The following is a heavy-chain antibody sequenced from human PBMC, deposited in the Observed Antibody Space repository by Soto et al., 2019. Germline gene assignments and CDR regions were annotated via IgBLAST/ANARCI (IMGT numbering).Heavy chain of an antibody. CDR1: GFTFSSYW. CDR2: INSDGSST. CDR3: ARGLAYSGYYYGMDV. J-gene: IGHJ6*02. V-gene: IGHV3-74*01. Sequence: EVQLVESGGGLVQPGGSLRLSCAASGFTFSSYWMHWVRQAPGKGLLWVSRINSDGSSTSYADSVKGRFTISRDNAKNTLYLQMNSLRAEDTAVYYCARGLAYSGYYYGMDVWGQGTTVTVSS. D-gene: IGHD1-26*01.